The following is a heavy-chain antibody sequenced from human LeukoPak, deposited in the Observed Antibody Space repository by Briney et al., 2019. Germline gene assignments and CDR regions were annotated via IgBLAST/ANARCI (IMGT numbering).Heavy chain of an antibody. CDR2: INPNSGGT. CDR1: GYTFTTYG. D-gene: IGHD6-19*01. V-gene: IGHV1-2*02. J-gene: IGHJ4*02. Sequence: ASVKASCKASGYTFTTYGISWVRQAPGQGLEWMGWINPNSGGTNYAQKFQGRVTMTRDTSISTAYMELSRLRSDDTAVYYCARQSSGWYFLDYWGQGTLVTVSS. CDR3: ARQSSGWYFLDY.